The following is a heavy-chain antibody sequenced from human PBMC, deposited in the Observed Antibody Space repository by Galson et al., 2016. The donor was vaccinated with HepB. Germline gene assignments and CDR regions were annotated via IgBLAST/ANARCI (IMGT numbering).Heavy chain of an antibody. CDR1: GIRFRNYA. CDR3: AKDRYCGGGACSWSYFDL. Sequence: SLRLSCAASGIRFRNYAMSWVRQAPGKGLEGVSVISGTGGSTYYADSVKGRFTISRDNSKNTVYLQMNSLRVEDTAVYFCAKDRYCGGGACSWSYFDLWGPGIQVTVSS. CDR2: ISGTGGST. J-gene: IGHJ4*02. V-gene: IGHV3-23*01. D-gene: IGHD2-15*01.